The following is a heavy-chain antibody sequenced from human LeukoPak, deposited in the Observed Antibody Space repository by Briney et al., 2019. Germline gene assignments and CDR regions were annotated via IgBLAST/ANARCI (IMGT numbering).Heavy chain of an antibody. V-gene: IGHV3-23*01. D-gene: IGHD3-3*01. Sequence: GGSLRLSCAASGFTFRSYGMHWVRQAPGKGLEWVSAISGSGGSTYYADSVKGRFTISRDNSKNTLYLQMNSLRAEDTAVYYCAKGLHDYDFWSGYYSYFDYWGQGTLVTVSS. CDR3: AKGLHDYDFWSGYYSYFDY. CDR1: GFTFRSYG. J-gene: IGHJ4*02. CDR2: ISGSGGST.